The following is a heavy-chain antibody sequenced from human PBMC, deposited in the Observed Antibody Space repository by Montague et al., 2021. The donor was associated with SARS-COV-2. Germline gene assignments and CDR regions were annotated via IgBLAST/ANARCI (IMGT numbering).Heavy chain of an antibody. Sequence: PALVKPTQTLTLTCSSSGFSLRTSGVGVGWIRQPPGKALEWLAVIYWXXXKRYSPSLKSRLTITKDTSKNQVVLTMTNMDPVVTATYYCVHSYADYLFDYWGQGTLVSVSS. CDR1: GFSLRTSGVG. V-gene: IGHV2-5*02. CDR3: VHSYADYLFDY. CDR2: IYWXXXK. D-gene: IGHD4-17*01. J-gene: IGHJ4*02.